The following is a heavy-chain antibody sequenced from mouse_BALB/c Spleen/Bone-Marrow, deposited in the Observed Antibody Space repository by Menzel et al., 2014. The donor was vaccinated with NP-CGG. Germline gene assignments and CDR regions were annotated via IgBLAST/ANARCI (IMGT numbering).Heavy chain of an antibody. CDR1: GFTFSSYA. Sequence: EVKLVESGGGLVKPGGSLKLSCAASGFTFSSYAMSWVRQTPEKRLEWVASISSGGNTYYPDSMKGRFTISRDNARNILYLQMSSPRSEDTAMYYCARGGELRPWFAYWGQGTLVTVSA. CDR3: ARGGELRPWFAY. D-gene: IGHD2-4*01. J-gene: IGHJ3*01. CDR2: ISSGGNT. V-gene: IGHV5-6-5*01.